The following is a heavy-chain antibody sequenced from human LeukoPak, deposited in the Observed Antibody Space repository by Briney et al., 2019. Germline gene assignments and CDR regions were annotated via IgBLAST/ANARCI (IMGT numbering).Heavy chain of an antibody. J-gene: IGHJ4*02. CDR2: IYYDGSNQ. CDR3: AKDYGTTGYYRGGFFDY. Sequence: GGSLRLSCAAPGFTFSHTGIPWVRQAPGKGLEWVALIYYDGSNQFYADSVKGRFTISRDNSKNMVFLHLNSLRDEDTAVYFCAKDYGTTGYYRGGFFDYWGQGALVTVSS. D-gene: IGHD2-15*01. V-gene: IGHV3-33*06. CDR1: GFTFSHTG.